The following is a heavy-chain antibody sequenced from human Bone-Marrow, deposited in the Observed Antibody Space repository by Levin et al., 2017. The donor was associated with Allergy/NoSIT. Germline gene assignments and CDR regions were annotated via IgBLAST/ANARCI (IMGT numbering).Heavy chain of an antibody. J-gene: IGHJ6*03. V-gene: IGHV3-53*01. CDR3: ARGFSGFDSDYYMDV. CDR2: MYSAGTT. CDR1: GFTVNSLY. D-gene: IGHD5-12*01. Sequence: SGGSLRLSCVASGFTVNSLYMTWVRQSPGKGLEWVSVMYSAGTTYYSDSVKGRFTISRDNSKNILYLQMTSLRVEDTAVYYCARGFSGFDSDYYMDVWGNGTTVTVSS.